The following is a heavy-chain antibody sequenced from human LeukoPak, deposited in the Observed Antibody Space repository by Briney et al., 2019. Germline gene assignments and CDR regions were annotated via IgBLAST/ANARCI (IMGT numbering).Heavy chain of an antibody. Sequence: GGSLRLSCVASGFEFSSYSMNWVRQAPGKGLEWLSYIRSSGNTMNYADSVRGRFTISRDNAKNSLYLQMNSLRAEDTAVYYCARFGYYYDSSGPFDYWGQGTLVTVSS. CDR1: GFEFSSYS. CDR2: IRSSGNTM. D-gene: IGHD3-22*01. J-gene: IGHJ4*02. V-gene: IGHV3-48*01. CDR3: ARFGYYYDSSGPFDY.